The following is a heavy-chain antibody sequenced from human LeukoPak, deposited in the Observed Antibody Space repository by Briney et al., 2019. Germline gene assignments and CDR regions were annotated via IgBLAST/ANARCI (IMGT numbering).Heavy chain of an antibody. CDR3: AKGSHSSGSTFDY. J-gene: IGHJ4*02. Sequence: GGSLRLSCAASGFTFSSYSMNWVRQAPGKGLEWVSSISSSSSYIYYADSVKGRFTISRDNAKNSLYLQMNSLRAEDTALYYCAKGSHSSGSTFDYWGQGTLVTVSS. CDR2: ISSSSSYI. V-gene: IGHV3-21*04. CDR1: GFTFSSYS. D-gene: IGHD3-22*01.